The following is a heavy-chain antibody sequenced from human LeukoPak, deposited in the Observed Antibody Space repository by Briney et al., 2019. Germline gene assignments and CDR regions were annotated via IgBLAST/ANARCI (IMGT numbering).Heavy chain of an antibody. V-gene: IGHV3-64*01. Sequence: GGSLRLSCAASGFTFSSYAMHWVRQAPGKGLEYVSAISSNGGSTYYANSVKGRFTISRDNSKNTLYLQMGSLRAEDMAVYYCERGRWIQLWFDYWGQGTLVTVSS. CDR3: ERGRWIQLWFDY. D-gene: IGHD5-18*01. CDR2: ISSNGGST. J-gene: IGHJ4*02. CDR1: GFTFSSYA.